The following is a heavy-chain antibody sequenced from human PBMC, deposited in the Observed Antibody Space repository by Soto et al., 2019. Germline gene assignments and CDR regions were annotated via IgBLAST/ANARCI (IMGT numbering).Heavy chain of an antibody. V-gene: IGHV4-4*02. CDR2: IYHSGST. Sequence: PSETLSLTCAVSSGSISSSNWWSWVRQPPGKGLEWIVEIYHSGSTNYNPSLKSRVTISVDKSKIQFSLKLSSVTAADTAVYYCARRLRVRGVFNYYGMDVWGQGTTVTVSS. CDR3: ARRLRVRGVFNYYGMDV. J-gene: IGHJ6*02. CDR1: SGSISSSNW. D-gene: IGHD3-10*01.